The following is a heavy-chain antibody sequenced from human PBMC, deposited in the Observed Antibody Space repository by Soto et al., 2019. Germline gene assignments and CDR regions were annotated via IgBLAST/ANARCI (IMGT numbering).Heavy chain of an antibody. CDR2: IVVGSGNT. D-gene: IGHD3-10*01. CDR1: GFTFTSSG. J-gene: IGHJ3*02. CDR3: ASAPSWFGELLSRGYAFDI. Sequence: GASVKVSCKASGFTFTSSGMQWVRQARGQRLEWIGWIVVGSGNTNYAQKFQERVTITRDMSTSTAYMELSSLRSEDTAVYYCASAPSWFGELLSRGYAFDIRGQGTMVTVSS. V-gene: IGHV1-58*02.